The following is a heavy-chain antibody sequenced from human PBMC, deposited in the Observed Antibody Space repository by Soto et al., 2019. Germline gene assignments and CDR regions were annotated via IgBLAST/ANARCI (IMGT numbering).Heavy chain of an antibody. V-gene: IGHV3-72*01. D-gene: IGHD2-15*01. J-gene: IGHJ4*02. CDR2: TRNKANSYNT. CDR1: GFTFSDYY. Sequence: EVQLVESGGGLVQPGGSLRLSCAASGFTFSDYYMDWVRQVPGKGLEWLGRTRNKANSYNTEYVASVKGTFLIPGYGFKASMYLQMNSLTTEATAVYYCARDTGGSYDFWGQGVLVTVSS. CDR3: ARDTGGSYDF.